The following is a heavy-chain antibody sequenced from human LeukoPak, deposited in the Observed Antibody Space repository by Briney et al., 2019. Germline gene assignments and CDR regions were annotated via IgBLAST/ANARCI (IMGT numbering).Heavy chain of an antibody. CDR1: GGSISSGSYY. CDR3: ARDYYDSSGYVY. Sequence: SQTLSLTCTVSGGSISSGSYYWSWIRQPAGKGLEWIGRIYTSGSTNYNPSLKSRVTISVDTSKNQFSLKLSSVTAADTAVYYCARDYYDSSGYVYWGQGTLVTVSS. J-gene: IGHJ4*02. D-gene: IGHD3-22*01. CDR2: IYTSGST. V-gene: IGHV4-61*02.